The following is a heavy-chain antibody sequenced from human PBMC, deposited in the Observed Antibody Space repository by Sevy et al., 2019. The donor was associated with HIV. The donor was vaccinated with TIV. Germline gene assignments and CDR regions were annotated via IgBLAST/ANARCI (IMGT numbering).Heavy chain of an antibody. Sequence: SETLSLTCTVSGGSISSYYWSWIRQPPGKGLEWIGYIYYSGSTNYNPPLKSRVTISVDTSKNQFSLKLSSVTAADTAVYYCARDAGYCGGDCYSLNYWGQGTLVTVSS. J-gene: IGHJ4*02. D-gene: IGHD2-21*01. CDR2: IYYSGST. CDR1: GGSISSYY. CDR3: ARDAGYCGGDCYSLNY. V-gene: IGHV4-59*01.